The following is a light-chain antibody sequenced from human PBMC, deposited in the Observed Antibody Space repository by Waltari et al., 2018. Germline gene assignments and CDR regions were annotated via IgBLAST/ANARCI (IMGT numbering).Light chain of an antibody. Sequence: EIVMTQSPATLSVSPGERATLSCRASQSLRSNLAWYQQKPGQAPRLLIYGASTRATGIPARFSGSGSETEFTLTISSLQSEDFAVYYCQQYNEWPPITFGQGTRLE. J-gene: IGKJ5*01. CDR1: QSLRSN. V-gene: IGKV3-15*01. CDR2: GAS. CDR3: QQYNEWPPIT.